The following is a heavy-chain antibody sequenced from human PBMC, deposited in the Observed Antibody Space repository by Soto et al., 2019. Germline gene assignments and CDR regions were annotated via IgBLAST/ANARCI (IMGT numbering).Heavy chain of an antibody. V-gene: IGHV4-59*08. J-gene: IGHJ4*02. CDR3: ARHLRYFDWLLSPFDY. D-gene: IGHD3-9*01. Sequence: SETLSLTCTVSGGSISSYYWSWIRQPPGKGLEWIGYIYYSGSTNYNPSLKSRVTISVDTSKNQFSLKLSSVTAADTAVYYCARHLRYFDWLLSPFDYWGQGTLVTVS. CDR1: GGSISSYY. CDR2: IYYSGST.